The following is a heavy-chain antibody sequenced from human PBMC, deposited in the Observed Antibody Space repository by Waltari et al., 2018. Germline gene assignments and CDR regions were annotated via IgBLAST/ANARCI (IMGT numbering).Heavy chain of an antibody. J-gene: IGHJ4*02. D-gene: IGHD6-19*01. CDR1: GFTFSSYA. V-gene: IGHV3-30*04. CDR2: ISYKGSNK. CDR3: ARDRIAVAGTFDY. Sequence: QVQLVESGGGVVQPGRSLRLSCAASGFTFSSYAMHWVRQAPGKGLEWVAVISYKGSNKDYADSVKGRFTISRENSKNTLYLQMNSLRAEDTAVYYCARDRIAVAGTFDYWGQGTLVTISS.